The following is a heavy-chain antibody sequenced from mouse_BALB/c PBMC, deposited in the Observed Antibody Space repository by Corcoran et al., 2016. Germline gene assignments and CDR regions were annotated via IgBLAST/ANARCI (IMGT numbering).Heavy chain of an antibody. D-gene: IGHD2-1*01. CDR2: IYPFNDGT. CDR1: GYTFTSYV. J-gene: IGHJ2*01. V-gene: IGHV1S136*01. Sequence: EVQLQQSGPELVKPGASVKMSCKASGYTFTSYVMHWVKQKPGQGLEWIGYIYPFNDGTKYHEKFKGKAKLTSDKSSSTAYMELSSLTSEDSAFYYCAREVPGGNPFDYWGQGTTLTVSS. CDR3: AREVPGGNPFDY.